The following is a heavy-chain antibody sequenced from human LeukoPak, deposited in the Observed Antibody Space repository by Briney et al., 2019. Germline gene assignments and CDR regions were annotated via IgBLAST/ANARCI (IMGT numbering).Heavy chain of an antibody. Sequence: SETLSLTCTVSGGSISSNAYYWSWIRQHPGKGLEWIGYIYYSGSTYYNPSLKSRVTISVDTSKYQFSLKLSSVTAADTAVYYCARAPLGCSGGSCYSSDYYGMDVWGQGTTVTVSS. D-gene: IGHD2-15*01. CDR3: ARAPLGCSGGSCYSSDYYGMDV. J-gene: IGHJ6*02. CDR2: IYYSGST. V-gene: IGHV4-31*03. CDR1: GGSISSNAYY.